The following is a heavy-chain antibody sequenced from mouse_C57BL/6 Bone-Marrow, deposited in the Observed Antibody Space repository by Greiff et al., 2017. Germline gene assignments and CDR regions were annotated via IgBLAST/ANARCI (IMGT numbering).Heavy chain of an antibody. J-gene: IGHJ2*01. V-gene: IGHV1-82*01. CDR2: IYPGDGDT. CDR1: GYAFSSSW. CDR3: ARGGIAPLDY. Sequence: VQLQQSGPELVKPGASVKISCKASGYAFSSSWMNWVKQRPGKGLEWIGRIYPGDGDTTYNGKLKGKATLTADKSYSTAYMQRSSLTSEDSAVYFCARGGIAPLDYWGQGTTLTVSS.